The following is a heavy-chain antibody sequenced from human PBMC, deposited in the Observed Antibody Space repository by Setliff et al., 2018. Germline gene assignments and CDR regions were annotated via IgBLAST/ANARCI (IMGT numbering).Heavy chain of an antibody. Sequence: EGSLRLSCVGSGFNFGEFAMHWVRQAPGKGLEWVSFISWDGSSTSYADSVTGRFTISRDNSKVSLFLEMNSLTTEDTALYYCTKDRSDSGYAGFDYWGQGSRSPSPQ. CDR1: GFNFGEFA. V-gene: IGHV3-43D*04. CDR3: TKDRSDSGYAGFDY. D-gene: IGHD5-12*01. J-gene: IGHJ4*02. CDR2: ISWDGSST.